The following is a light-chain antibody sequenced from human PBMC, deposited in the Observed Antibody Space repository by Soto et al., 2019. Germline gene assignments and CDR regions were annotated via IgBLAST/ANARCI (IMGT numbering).Light chain of an antibody. Sequence: QSVLTQPPSASGSPGQSVTISCTGTSSDVGGYNYVSWYQQHPGKAPKLMIYEVSKRPSGVPDRFSGSKSGNTASLTISGLQAEDEADYYCSSYRSSSTFVVFGGGTKLTVL. CDR3: SSYRSSSTFVV. CDR2: EVS. V-gene: IGLV2-8*01. J-gene: IGLJ2*01. CDR1: SSDVGGYNY.